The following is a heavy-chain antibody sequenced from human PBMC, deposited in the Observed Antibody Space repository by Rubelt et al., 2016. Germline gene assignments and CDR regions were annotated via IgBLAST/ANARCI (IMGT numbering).Heavy chain of an antibody. J-gene: IGHJ6*02. D-gene: IGHD3-16*01. Sequence: QVQLVQSGVEVKKPGASVKVSCKASGYTFTGYYLHRVRQAPGQGLEWMGRINPYSGGTNYAQKFQGGVTMTRDTASGTAYMEMVRLRSEETDVDYCAREGDCYYGMDVWGQGTTVTVSS. V-gene: IGHV1-2*05. CDR3: AREGDCYYGMDV. CDR1: GYTFTGYY. CDR2: INPYSGGT.